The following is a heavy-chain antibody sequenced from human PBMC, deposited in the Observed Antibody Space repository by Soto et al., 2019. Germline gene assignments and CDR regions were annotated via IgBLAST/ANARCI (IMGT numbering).Heavy chain of an antibody. D-gene: IGHD2-2*01. CDR3: ARVGGYCSSTSCYGGFDP. J-gene: IGHJ5*02. Sequence: PSETLSLTCTVSGGSISSYYWSWIRQPPGKGLEWIGYIYYSGSTNYNPSLKSRVTISVDTSKNQFSLKLSSVTAADTAVYYCARVGGYCSSTSCYGGFDPWGQGTLVTVSS. V-gene: IGHV4-59*01. CDR1: GGSISSYY. CDR2: IYYSGST.